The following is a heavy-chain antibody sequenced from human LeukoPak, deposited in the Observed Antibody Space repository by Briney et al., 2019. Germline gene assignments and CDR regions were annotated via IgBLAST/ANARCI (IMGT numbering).Heavy chain of an antibody. V-gene: IGHV1-69*13. Sequence: ASVKVSCKASGGTFSSYAISWVRQAPGQGLEWMGGIIPIFGTANYAQKFQGRVTITADESTSTAYMELSSLRSEDTAVYYCARDGDSSGWFAYWGQGTLVTVSS. CDR1: GGTFSSYA. CDR3: ARDGDSSGWFAY. J-gene: IGHJ4*02. CDR2: IIPIFGTA. D-gene: IGHD6-19*01.